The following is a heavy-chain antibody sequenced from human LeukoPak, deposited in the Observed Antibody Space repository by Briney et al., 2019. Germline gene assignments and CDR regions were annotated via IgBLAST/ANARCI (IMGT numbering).Heavy chain of an antibody. Sequence: GGSLRLSCADSGFTFSDSYMSWIRQAPGKGLEWFSYISGSGSTTYYADSVKGRFTVSRENDKNLLYLQMNSLRVEDTGVYYCARGTYGTPHFEDWGQGTLVTVSS. CDR1: GFTFSDSY. V-gene: IGHV3-11*01. CDR2: ISGSGSTT. D-gene: IGHD1-1*01. J-gene: IGHJ4*02. CDR3: ARGTYGTPHFED.